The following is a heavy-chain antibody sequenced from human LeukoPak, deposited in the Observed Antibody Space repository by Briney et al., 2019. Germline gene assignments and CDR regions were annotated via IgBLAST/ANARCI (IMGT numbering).Heavy chain of an antibody. J-gene: IGHJ4*02. CDR1: GFTFSSYA. Sequence: GGSLRLSCAASGFTFSSYAMHWVRQAPGKGLEYVSAISSNGGSTYYANSVKGRFTISRDNSKNTLYLQMGSLRAEDMAVYYCALLTYYYDSSGYSDYWGQGTLVTVSS. CDR2: ISSNGGST. V-gene: IGHV3-64*01. CDR3: ALLTYYYDSSGYSDY. D-gene: IGHD3-22*01.